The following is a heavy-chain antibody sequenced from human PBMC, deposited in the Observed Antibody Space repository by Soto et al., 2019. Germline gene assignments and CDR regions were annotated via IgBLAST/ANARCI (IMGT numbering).Heavy chain of an antibody. CDR1: GGSINTGRYY. Sequence: SETLSLTCTVSGGSINTGRYYWGWIRQPPGKGLEWVASVYHSGSTYYNPSLKSRVTISLDTSKNQFSLKLTSVAAADTAVYHCAAQRWQKFFDYWAQGTLVTVSS. J-gene: IGHJ4*02. CDR3: AAQRWQKFFDY. CDR2: VYHSGST. V-gene: IGHV4-39*01.